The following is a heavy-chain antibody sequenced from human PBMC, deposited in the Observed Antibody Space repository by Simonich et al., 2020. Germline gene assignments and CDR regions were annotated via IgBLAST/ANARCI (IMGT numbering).Heavy chain of an antibody. J-gene: IGHJ4*02. CDR1: GGSISSSSYY. V-gene: IGHV4-39*01. CDR2: IYYSWST. CDR3: ARQRVLMVYAIDY. D-gene: IGHD2-8*01. Sequence: QLQLQESGPGLVKPSETLSLTCTVSGGSISSSSYYWCWIRQPPGKGLEWIGSIYYSWSTYYNPSLTSRVTISVDTSKNQFSLKLSSVTAADTAVYYCARQRVLMVYAIDYWGQGTLVTVSS.